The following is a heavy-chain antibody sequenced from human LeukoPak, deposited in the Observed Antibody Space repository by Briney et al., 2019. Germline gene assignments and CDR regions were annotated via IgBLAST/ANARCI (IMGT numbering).Heavy chain of an antibody. J-gene: IGHJ4*02. D-gene: IGHD6-6*01. V-gene: IGHV3-30-3*01. Sequence: RSGGSLRLSCAASGFTFSSYAMHWVRQAPGKGLEWVAVISYDGSNKYYADSVKGRFTISRDNSKNTLYLQMNSLRAEDTAVYYCAREDSSSFGYWGQGTLVTVSS. CDR3: AREDSSSFGY. CDR2: ISYDGSNK. CDR1: GFTFSSYA.